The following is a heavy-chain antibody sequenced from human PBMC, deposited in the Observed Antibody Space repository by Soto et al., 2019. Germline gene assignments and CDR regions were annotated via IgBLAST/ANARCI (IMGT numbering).Heavy chain of an antibody. CDR1: VFTFSTSV. D-gene: IGHD1-1*01. V-gene: IGHV3-73*01. Sequence: LRPSCEASVFTFSTSVMHWFRQAPVKVLECVGHIENKAKNYAAAYTASVKGRFTISRDDSKKTTYLQMNSLKTDDTAVYYCARNLVPELEPTTPYYNALDVWGQGTTVTVSS. CDR2: IENKAKNYAA. J-gene: IGHJ6*02. CDR3: ARNLVPELEPTTPYYNALDV.